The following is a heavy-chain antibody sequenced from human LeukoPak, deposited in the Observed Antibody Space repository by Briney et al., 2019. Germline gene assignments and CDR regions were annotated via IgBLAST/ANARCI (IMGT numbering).Heavy chain of an antibody. CDR2: IYSSGIT. J-gene: IGHJ4*02. Sequence: PSETLSLTCTVSGGSISSGSYYWSWIRQPAGKGLEWVGRIYSSGITSYNPSLKSRVTMSVDTSKNQFSLTLTSVTAADTALYYCTRELAGTTVEDWGQGTLVTVSS. CDR3: TRELAGTTVED. D-gene: IGHD1-1*01. V-gene: IGHV4-61*02. CDR1: GGSISSGSYY.